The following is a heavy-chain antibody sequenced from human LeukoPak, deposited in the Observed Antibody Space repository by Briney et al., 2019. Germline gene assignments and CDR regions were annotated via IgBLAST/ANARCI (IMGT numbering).Heavy chain of an antibody. CDR2: VLYDGSIT. CDR3: ARGFSGRYIFDY. Sequence: GGSLRLSSAASGFTFSSYAMHWVRQAPGKGLEWVAVVLYDGSITYYADSVKGRFTISRDNSKNTLNLQMSSLRVEDTAVYYCARGFSGRYIFDYWGQGTLVTVSS. V-gene: IGHV3-30*04. D-gene: IGHD6-19*01. CDR1: GFTFSSYA. J-gene: IGHJ4*02.